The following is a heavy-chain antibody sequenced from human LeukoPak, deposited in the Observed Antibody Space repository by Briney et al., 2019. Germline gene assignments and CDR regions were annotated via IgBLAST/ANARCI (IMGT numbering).Heavy chain of an antibody. CDR2: FYYSGRT. CDR3: AREANYLNCDSTSCYVGYYYGMDV. J-gene: IGHJ6*02. CDR1: GGPMTIGLDY. D-gene: IGHD2-2*01. Sequence: SQTLPHTCSVSGGPMTIGLDYCSWTRQHRAEGHGWIGYFYYSGRTFYNQSLNNQVTIHVHTSNNPVSLTLSPRTAADPSVCYCAREANYLNCDSTSCYVGYYYGMDVWGQGTTVTVSS. V-gene: IGHV4-31*01.